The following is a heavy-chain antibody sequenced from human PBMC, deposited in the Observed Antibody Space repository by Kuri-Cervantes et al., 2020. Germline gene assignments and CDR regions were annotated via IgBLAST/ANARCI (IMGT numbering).Heavy chain of an antibody. CDR1: GFTFDDYA. CDR2: ISWNSGSI. CDR3: AKDLLPSSLYYFDY. J-gene: IGHJ4*02. V-gene: IGHV3-9*01. D-gene: IGHD2-2*01. Sequence: GGSLRLSCAASGFTFDDYAMHWVRQAPGKGLEWVSGISWNSGSIGCADSVKGRFTISRDNAKNSLYLQMNSLRAEDTALYYCAKDLLPSSLYYFDYWGQGTLVTVSS.